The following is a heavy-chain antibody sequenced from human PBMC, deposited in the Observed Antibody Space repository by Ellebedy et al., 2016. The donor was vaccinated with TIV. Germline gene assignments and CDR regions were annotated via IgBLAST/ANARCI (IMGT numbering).Heavy chain of an antibody. CDR1: GGSISSSSYY. J-gene: IGHJ4*02. CDR3: AREPTLSDIAVAGLPPDY. Sequence: SETLSLXXTVSGGSISSSSYYWGWIRQPPGKGLEWIGSIYYSGSTYYNPSLKSRVTISVDTSKNQFSLKLSSVTAADTAVYYCAREPTLSDIAVAGLPPDYWGQGTLVTVSS. D-gene: IGHD6-19*01. V-gene: IGHV4-39*02. CDR2: IYYSGST.